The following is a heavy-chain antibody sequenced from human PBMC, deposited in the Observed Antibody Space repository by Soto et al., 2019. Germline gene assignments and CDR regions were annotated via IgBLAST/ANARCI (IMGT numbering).Heavy chain of an antibody. J-gene: IGHJ3*02. Sequence: SETLSLTCAFPCGSIRSRGYSWTWIRQPPGKGLEWIGYIYHSGSTYYNPSLKSRVTISVDRSKNQFSLKLSSVTAADTAVYYCARAHGSGWGAFDIWGQGTMVT. CDR2: IYHSGST. CDR3: ARAHGSGWGAFDI. CDR1: CGSIRSRGYS. V-gene: IGHV4-30-2*01. D-gene: IGHD3-10*01.